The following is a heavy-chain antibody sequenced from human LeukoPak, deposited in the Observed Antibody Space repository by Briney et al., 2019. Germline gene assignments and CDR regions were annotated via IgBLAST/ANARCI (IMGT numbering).Heavy chain of an antibody. D-gene: IGHD2-15*01. V-gene: IGHV1-2*02. CDR1: GYTFTGYY. J-gene: IGHJ4*02. Sequence: SVKVSCKASGYTFTGYYMHWVRQAPGQGLEWMGWINPNSGGTNYAQKFQGRVTMTRDTSISTAYMELSRLRSDDTAVYYCARLRLYCSGGSCSRNPRYFDYWGQGTLVTVSS. CDR2: INPNSGGT. CDR3: ARLRLYCSGGSCSRNPRYFDY.